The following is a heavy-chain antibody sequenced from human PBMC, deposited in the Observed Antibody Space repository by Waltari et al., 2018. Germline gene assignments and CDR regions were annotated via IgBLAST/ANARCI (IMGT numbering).Heavy chain of an antibody. V-gene: IGHV3-21*01. D-gene: IGHD6-19*01. J-gene: IGHJ6*02. CDR3: ARSPYSSGWYGGYYYYGMDV. CDR1: GCTFSSYS. Sequence: EVQLVESGGGLVKPGGSVRLSCAASGCTFSSYSMNWVRQAPGSGRGWVSSISSSSSYIYYADSVKCRFTISRDNAKNSLYLQMNSLRAEDTAVYYCARSPYSSGWYGGYYYYGMDVWGQGTTVTVSS. CDR2: ISSSSSYI.